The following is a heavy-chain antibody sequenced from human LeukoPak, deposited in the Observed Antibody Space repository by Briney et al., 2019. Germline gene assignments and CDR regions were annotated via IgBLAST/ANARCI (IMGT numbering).Heavy chain of an antibody. J-gene: IGHJ4*02. Sequence: PGGTLRLSCAASGFYFCTYVMGRVRQAPGKELEGVAGISGGGGTTFYAGSVQGRFTISRDNSNNTLDLQMNSLRDEDTAVCFWAKYQSPRGYGLLWGQGPLVTVSS. CDR3: AKYQSPRGYGLL. D-gene: IGHD5-18*01. CDR1: GFYFCTYV. V-gene: IGHV3-23*01. CDR2: ISGGGGTT.